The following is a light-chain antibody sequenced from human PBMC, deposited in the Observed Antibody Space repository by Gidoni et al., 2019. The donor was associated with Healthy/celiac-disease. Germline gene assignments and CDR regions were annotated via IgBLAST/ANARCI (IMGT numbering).Light chain of an antibody. CDR3: QQRSNWPPYT. CDR2: DAS. V-gene: IGKV3-11*01. Sequence: EIVLTQSPATLSLSLGERATLSCRARQSVSSYLAWYQQKPGQAPRLLIYDASNRATGIPARFSGSGSGTDFTLTISSLEPEDFAVYYWQQRSNWPPYTFGQGTKLEIK. CDR1: QSVSSY. J-gene: IGKJ2*01.